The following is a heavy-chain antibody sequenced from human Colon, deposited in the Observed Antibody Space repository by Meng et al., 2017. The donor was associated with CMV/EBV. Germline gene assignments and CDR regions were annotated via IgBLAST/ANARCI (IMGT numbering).Heavy chain of an antibody. J-gene: IGHJ4*02. CDR3: ARRRRDGYNYYFDY. D-gene: IGHD5-24*01. CDR1: GTSFSSRT. V-gene: IGHV1-69*02. Sequence: SGTSFSSRTITGGQQAPGKGLEWVGRSIPMNGVTNDAKKLQGRVMISVERATITAYMELSSLRSEDTAVYYCARRRRDGYNYYFDYWGQGTLVTVSS. CDR2: SIPMNGVT.